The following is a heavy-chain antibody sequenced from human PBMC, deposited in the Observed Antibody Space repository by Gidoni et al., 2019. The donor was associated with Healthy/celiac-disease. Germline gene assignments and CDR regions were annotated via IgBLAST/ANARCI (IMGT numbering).Heavy chain of an antibody. J-gene: IGHJ6*02. CDR3: ARDEIVVVPAAAGGNYYYGMDV. D-gene: IGHD2-2*01. CDR1: GGTFSSYA. CDR2: IIPILGIA. V-gene: IGHV1-69*04. Sequence: QVQLVQSGAEVKKPGSSVKVSCKASGGTFSSYAISWVRQAPGQGLEWMGRIIPILGIANYAQKFQGRVTITADKSTSTAYMELSSLRSEDTAVYYCARDEIVVVPAAAGGNYYYGMDVWGQGTTVTVSS.